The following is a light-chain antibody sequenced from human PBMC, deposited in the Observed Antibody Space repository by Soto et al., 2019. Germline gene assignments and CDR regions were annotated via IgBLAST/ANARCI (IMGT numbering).Light chain of an antibody. CDR2: DAS. J-gene: IGKJ2*02. CDR1: QSVSGD. Sequence: EIVLTQSPATLSLSPGDRATLSCRASQSVSGDLAWYQQKPGQAPRLLMYDASKRVTGISARFSGSGSGTDFTLTISNLEPEDFAVYYCQQRRNSCTFGQGTKLEIK. V-gene: IGKV3-11*01. CDR3: QQRRNSCT.